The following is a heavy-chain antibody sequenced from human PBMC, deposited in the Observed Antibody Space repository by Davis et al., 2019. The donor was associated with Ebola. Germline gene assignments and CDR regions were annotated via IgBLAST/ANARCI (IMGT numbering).Heavy chain of an antibody. CDR1: GFIFSSYV. J-gene: IGHJ4*02. V-gene: IGHV3-64D*06. CDR2: ISTNGETT. Sequence: GGSLRLSCAASGFIFSSYVMSWVRQAPGKGLESVSRISTNGETTYYAESVKGRFTISRDNSKDTLYLQMRSLRTEDTAVYYCVKDRFTVVVVHGGFDYWGQGALVTVSS. D-gene: IGHD2-15*01. CDR3: VKDRFTVVVVHGGFDY.